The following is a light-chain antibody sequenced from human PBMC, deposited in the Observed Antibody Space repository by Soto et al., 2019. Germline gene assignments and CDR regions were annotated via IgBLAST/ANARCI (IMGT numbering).Light chain of an antibody. V-gene: IGKV3-15*01. Sequence: EIVMTQSPATLSVSPGERATLSCRASQSVSSNLAWYQQKPGQAPRLLIYGASNRATGIPDRFSGSGSGTEFTLTISSLQSEDFAVYYCQHYNNWRGTFGQGTKLEIK. J-gene: IGKJ2*02. CDR3: QHYNNWRGT. CDR2: GAS. CDR1: QSVSSN.